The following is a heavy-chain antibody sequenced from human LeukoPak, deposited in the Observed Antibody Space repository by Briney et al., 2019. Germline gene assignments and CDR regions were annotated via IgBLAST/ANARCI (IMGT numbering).Heavy chain of an antibody. CDR1: GYTFTSYY. Sequence: GASVKVSCKASGYTFTSYYMHWVRQAPGQGLEWMGIINPSGGSTSYAQKFQGRVTMARDTSTSTVYMELSSLRSEDTAVYYCASLPRYQLTRGAFDIWGQGTMVTVSS. J-gene: IGHJ3*02. CDR3: ASLPRYQLTRGAFDI. CDR2: INPSGGST. V-gene: IGHV1-46*01. D-gene: IGHD2-2*01.